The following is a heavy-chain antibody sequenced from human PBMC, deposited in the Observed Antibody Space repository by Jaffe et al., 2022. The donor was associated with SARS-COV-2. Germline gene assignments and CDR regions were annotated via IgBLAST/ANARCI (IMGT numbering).Heavy chain of an antibody. CDR3: MDYGLN. CDR1: GLTLSNWV. CDR2: IVNDGDDT. D-gene: IGHD4-17*01. V-gene: IGHV3-74*01. J-gene: IGHJ4*02. Sequence: EVQLMESGGGLVQPGGSLRLSCAASGLTLSNWVMHWVRQAPGKGLVWVARIVNDGDDTGYADSVKGRFTIFRDNAKNTLYLQMNSLRAEDTAVYYCMDYGLNWGQGTLVTVSS.